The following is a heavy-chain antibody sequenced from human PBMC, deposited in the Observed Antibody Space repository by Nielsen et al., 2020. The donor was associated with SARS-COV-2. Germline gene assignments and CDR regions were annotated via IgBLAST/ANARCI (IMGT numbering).Heavy chain of an antibody. D-gene: IGHD2-2*01. Sequence: WVRQAPGQGLEWMGWINPNSGDTSYSQKFQGWVTMTRDTSISTAYMELSRLSSDDTAVYYCARGDQLGWGYNYYYYMGVWGKGTTVTVSS. CDR2: INPNSGDT. J-gene: IGHJ6*03. V-gene: IGHV1-2*04. CDR3: ARGDQLGWGYNYYYYMGV.